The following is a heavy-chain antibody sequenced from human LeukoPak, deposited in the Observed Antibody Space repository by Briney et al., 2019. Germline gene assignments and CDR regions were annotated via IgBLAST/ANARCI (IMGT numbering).Heavy chain of an antibody. J-gene: IGHJ4*02. CDR3: ARDLSGIAGYTYGRGIDY. D-gene: IGHD5-18*01. V-gene: IGHV3-23*01. Sequence: PGGSLRLSCAASGFTFSNYGMSWVRQAPGKGLEWVSTISGSGGRTYYADSVKGRFTISRDNSKNTLYLQMNSLRAEDTAVYYCARDLSGIAGYTYGRGIDYWGQGTLVTVSS. CDR2: ISGSGGRT. CDR1: GFTFSNYG.